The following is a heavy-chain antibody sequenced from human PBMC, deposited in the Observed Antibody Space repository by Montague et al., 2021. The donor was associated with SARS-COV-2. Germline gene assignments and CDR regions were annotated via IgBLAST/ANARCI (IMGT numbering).Heavy chain of an antibody. CDR3: ARVRYYGSGTSLGMDV. V-gene: IGHV4-34*01. Sequence: SETLSLTYAVYGGSFSGYYWRWIRQPPGKGQERPGEINHSGSTNYNPSLKSRVTISVDTSKNQFSLKLSSVTAADTAVYYCARVRYYGSGTSLGMDVWGQGTTVTVSS. CDR1: GGSFSGYY. D-gene: IGHD3-10*01. J-gene: IGHJ6*02. CDR2: INHSGST.